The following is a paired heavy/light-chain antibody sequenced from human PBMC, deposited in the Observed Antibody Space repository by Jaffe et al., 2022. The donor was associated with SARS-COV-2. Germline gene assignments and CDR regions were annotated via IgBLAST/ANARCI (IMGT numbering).Light chain of an antibody. CDR1: QSLLHSNGYNY. V-gene: IGKV2-28*01. CDR3: MQALQTPMT. CDR2: LGS. Sequence: DIVMTQSPLSLPVTPGEPASISCRSSQSLLHSNGYNYLDWYLQKPGQSPQLLIYLGSNRASGVPDRFSGSGSGTDFTLKISRVEAEDVGVYYCMQALQTPMTFGQGTKVEIK. J-gene: IGKJ1*01.
Heavy chain of an antibody. CDR1: GFTFSNAW. D-gene: IGHD6-19*01. CDR3: TTGGLAVAGIGHYYYGMDV. V-gene: IGHV3-15*01. CDR2: IKSKTDGGTT. J-gene: IGHJ6*02. Sequence: EVQLVESGGGLVKPGGSLRLSCAASGFTFSNAWMSWVRQAPGKGLEWVGRIKSKTDGGTTDYAAPVKGRFTISRDDSKNTLYLQMNSLKTEDTAVYYCTTGGLAVAGIGHYYYGMDVWGQGTTVTVSS.